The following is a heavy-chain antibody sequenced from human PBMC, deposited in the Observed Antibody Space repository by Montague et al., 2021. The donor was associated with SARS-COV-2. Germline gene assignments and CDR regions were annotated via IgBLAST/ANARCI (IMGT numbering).Heavy chain of an antibody. CDR1: GDSVSSNSAT. Sequence: CAISGDSVSSNSATWNWVRQSPSRGLEWLGRTYYRSKWYSDYAXXXRGRLTINPDTSKNQFSLQLNSVTPEDTAIYYCTSGREGNYNVMDVWGQGTTVTVSS. D-gene: IGHD1-1*01. V-gene: IGHV6-1*01. J-gene: IGHJ6*02. CDR2: TYYRSKWYS. CDR3: TSGREGNYNVMDV.